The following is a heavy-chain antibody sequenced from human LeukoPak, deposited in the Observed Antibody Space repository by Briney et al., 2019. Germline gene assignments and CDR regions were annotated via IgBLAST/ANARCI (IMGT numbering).Heavy chain of an antibody. CDR1: GFTVSTNS. CDR2: VKQDGSET. D-gene: IGHD4-23*01. CDR3: AKGRVNMDV. J-gene: IGHJ6*03. Sequence: GGSLRLSCTVSGFTVSTNSMSWVRQAPGKGLESVANVKQDGSETYYVDSVKGRFTISRDNARNSVHLQMDSLRVEDTAIYYCAKGRVNMDVWGKGTTVTVSS. V-gene: IGHV3-7*01.